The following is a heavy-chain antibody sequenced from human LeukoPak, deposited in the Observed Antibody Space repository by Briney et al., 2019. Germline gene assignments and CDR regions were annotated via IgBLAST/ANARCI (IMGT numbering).Heavy chain of an antibody. J-gene: IGHJ4*02. CDR2: ISSGSSTI. CDR3: ATDSSPDF. V-gene: IGHV3-48*01. CDR1: GFTFSTYT. Sequence: GGSLRLSCSASGFTFSTYTMNWVRQAPGKGLEWVSYISSGSSTIYYADSVKGRFTISRDNSKNTLYLQMNSLRADDTAVYYCATDSSPDFWGQGTLVTVSS. D-gene: IGHD3-22*01.